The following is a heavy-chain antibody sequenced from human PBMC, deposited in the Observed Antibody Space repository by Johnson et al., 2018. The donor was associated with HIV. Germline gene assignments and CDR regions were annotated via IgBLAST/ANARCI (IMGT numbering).Heavy chain of an antibody. Sequence: VQLVESGGGLVQPGRSLRLSCAASGLTFDDYAMHWVRQAPGKGLEWVSGIRWNRGSIGYADSVKCRFTISRDNAKNSLYLQMNSLRAEDTALYYCAKVHSGQLVGYAFDIWGQGTMVTVSS. CDR1: GLTFDDYA. D-gene: IGHD1-26*01. CDR3: AKVHSGQLVGYAFDI. CDR2: IRWNRGSI. J-gene: IGHJ3*02. V-gene: IGHV3-9*01.